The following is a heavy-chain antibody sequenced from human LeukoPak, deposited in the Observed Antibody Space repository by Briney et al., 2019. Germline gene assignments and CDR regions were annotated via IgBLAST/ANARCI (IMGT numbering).Heavy chain of an antibody. CDR1: GYTFSMYW. CDR3: ARGGTYDI. V-gene: IGHV3-7*01. CDR2: IKQDGSQK. Sequence: GGSLRLSCVASGYTFSMYWMTWFRQAPGKGLEWVANIKQDGSQKNYVDSVKGRFSISRDNTKKSLYLQMNSLRDEDTAVYYCARGGTYDIWGPGTRVTVSS. J-gene: IGHJ3*02.